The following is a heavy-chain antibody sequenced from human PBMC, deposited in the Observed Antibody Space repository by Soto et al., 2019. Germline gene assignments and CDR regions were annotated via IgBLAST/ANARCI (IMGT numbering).Heavy chain of an antibody. CDR3: AADDCSGGSCSDKTYGTDV. CDR1: GYTLTELS. V-gene: IGHV1-24*01. Sequence: ASVKVSCKVSGYTLTELSMHWVRQAPGKGLEWMGGFDPEDGETIYAQKFQGRVTMTEDTSTDTAYMELSSLRSEDTAVYYCAADDCSGGSCSDKTYGTDVWGQGNTVTVSS. J-gene: IGHJ6*02. D-gene: IGHD2-15*01. CDR2: FDPEDGET.